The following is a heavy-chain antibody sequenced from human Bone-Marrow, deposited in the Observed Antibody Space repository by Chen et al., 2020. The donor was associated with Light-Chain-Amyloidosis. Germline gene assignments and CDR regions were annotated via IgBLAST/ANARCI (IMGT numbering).Heavy chain of an antibody. Sequence: EVNLVESGGGLVKPCGSLRLACAASGFTFSGAWMSWVRQSPGKGLEWLGRIKSDADGGTTDYAAPVQGRFSISRDDSKKTLYLQMSSLKIEDTAMYYCTTDGRTDYWGQGTLVTVSS. CDR2: IKSDADGGTT. V-gene: IGHV3-15*01. CDR1: GFTFSGAW. CDR3: TTDGRTDY. J-gene: IGHJ4*02.